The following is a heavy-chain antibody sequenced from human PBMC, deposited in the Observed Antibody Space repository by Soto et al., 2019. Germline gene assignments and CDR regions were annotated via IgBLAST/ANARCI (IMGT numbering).Heavy chain of an antibody. CDR2: IWYDGSNK. D-gene: IGHD2-2*01. CDR1: GFTFSSYG. CDR3: ARDLNRIVVVPAALDV. Sequence: QVQLVESGGGVVQPGMSLRLSCAASGFTFSSYGMHWVRQAPGKGLEWVAVIWYDGSNKYYADYVKGRSTISRDNSKNTRYMQMNSLRAEDTAVYYCARDLNRIVVVPAALDVWGKGTTVTVSS. V-gene: IGHV3-33*01. J-gene: IGHJ6*04.